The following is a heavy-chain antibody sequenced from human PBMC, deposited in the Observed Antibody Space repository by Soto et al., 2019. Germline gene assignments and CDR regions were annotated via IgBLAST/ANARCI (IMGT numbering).Heavy chain of an antibody. CDR3: ARQFILGGSGSYYLAPYYYYYMDV. Sequence: SETLSLTCTVSGGSISSSSYYWGWIRQPPGKGLEWIGSIYYSGSTYYNPSLKSRVTISVDTSKNQFSLKLSSVTAADTAVYYCARQFILGGSGSYYLAPYYYYYMDVWGKGTTVTVSS. J-gene: IGHJ6*03. CDR2: IYYSGST. V-gene: IGHV4-39*01. D-gene: IGHD3-10*01. CDR1: GGSISSSSYY.